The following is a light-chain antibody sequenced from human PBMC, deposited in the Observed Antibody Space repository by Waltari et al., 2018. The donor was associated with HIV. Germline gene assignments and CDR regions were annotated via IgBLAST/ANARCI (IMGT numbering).Light chain of an antibody. Sequence: SSVLTQPPSVSVAPGQTARITCGGNNIGTKNMHWYQQRPGQAPVLVVSDDSDRPSDIPERFSGSNSANTATLSISRVEAGDEADYNCQVWDYNSDRWVFGGGTKLTVL. CDR2: DDS. CDR3: QVWDYNSDRWV. J-gene: IGLJ3*02. CDR1: NIGTKN. V-gene: IGLV3-21*02.